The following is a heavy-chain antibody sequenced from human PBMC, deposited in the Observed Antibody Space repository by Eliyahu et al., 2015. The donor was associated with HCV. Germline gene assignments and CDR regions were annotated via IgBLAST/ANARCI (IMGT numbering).Heavy chain of an antibody. CDR1: TFSSYG. V-gene: IGHV3-30*18. Sequence: TFSSYGMHWVRQAPGKGLEWVAIILYDGSKKYYTDSVKGRFTISRDNSKNTLYLQMNSLRAEDTAVYYCAKSKSYGDYITVDYWGQGTLXTVSS. D-gene: IGHD4-17*01. CDR3: AKSKSYGDYITVDY. J-gene: IGHJ4*02. CDR2: ILYDGSKK.